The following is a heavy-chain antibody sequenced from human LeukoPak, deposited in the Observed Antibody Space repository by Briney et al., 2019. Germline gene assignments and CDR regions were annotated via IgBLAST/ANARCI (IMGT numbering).Heavy chain of an antibody. CDR2: ISEDGGST. V-gene: IGHV3-43*02. CDR1: GFTFDNYA. CDR3: AKPPRFYDFWSAYLN. J-gene: IGHJ4*02. D-gene: IGHD3-3*01. Sequence: LSGGSLRLSCAASGFTFDNYAIHWVRQAPGKGLEWVSLISEDGGSTYYADSVKGRFTISRDNSKNSLYLQMNSLRTEDSALYFCAKPPRFYDFWSAYLNWGQGTLVTVSS.